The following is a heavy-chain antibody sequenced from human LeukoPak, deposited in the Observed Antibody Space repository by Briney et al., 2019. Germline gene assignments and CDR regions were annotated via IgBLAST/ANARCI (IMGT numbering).Heavy chain of an antibody. CDR1: GFTFSSYA. CDR3: ARAGYFYDSGGLGAFDI. J-gene: IGHJ3*02. CDR2: ISYDGSNK. V-gene: IGHV3-30-3*01. Sequence: GGSLRLSCAASGFTFSSYAMHWVRQAPGKGLEWVAVISYDGSNKYYADSVKGRFTISRDNSKNTLYLQMNSLRAEDTAVYYCARAGYFYDSGGLGAFDIWGQGTMVTVSS. D-gene: IGHD3-22*01.